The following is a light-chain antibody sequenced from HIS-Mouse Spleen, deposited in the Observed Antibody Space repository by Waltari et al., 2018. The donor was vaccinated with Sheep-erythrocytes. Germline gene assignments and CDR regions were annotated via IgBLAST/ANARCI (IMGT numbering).Light chain of an antibody. CDR2: DVS. CDR1: SSDVGGYNY. Sequence: QSALTQPRSVSGSPGQSVTISCTGTSSDVGGYNYVSWYQQHPGQAPKLMIYDVSQRPSGVPDLFSGSQSGNTASLTISGLQAEDEADYYCCSYAGSYNHVFATGTKVTVL. V-gene: IGLV2-11*01. J-gene: IGLJ1*01. CDR3: CSYAGSYNHV.